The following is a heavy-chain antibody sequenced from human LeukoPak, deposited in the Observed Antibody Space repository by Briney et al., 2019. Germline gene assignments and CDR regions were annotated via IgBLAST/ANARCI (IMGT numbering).Heavy chain of an antibody. CDR3: ARSLSDKFVVVVAGSLGY. Sequence: GGSLRLSCTASGFTFGDYTMSWVRQAPGKGLEWVSIVSSGSSAIFSADALKGRFTISRDDAKNLLYLDMNSLRAEDTAVYYCARSLSDKFVVVVAGSLGYWGQGTLVTVSS. CDR2: VSSGSSAI. J-gene: IGHJ4*02. V-gene: IGHV3-21*01. CDR1: GFTFGDYT. D-gene: IGHD2-15*01.